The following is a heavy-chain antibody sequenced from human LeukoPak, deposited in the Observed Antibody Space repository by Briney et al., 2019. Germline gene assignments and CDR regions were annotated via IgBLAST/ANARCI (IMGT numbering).Heavy chain of an antibody. Sequence: ATVKVSCKASGYTFTDYYMIWVREAPGQGLEWMGWTNPLSGGTNYAQKFQGRVTMTRDTSSSTAYMELSRLRSDDTAVYYCASWAGYATDWSGPFDYWGQGTLVTVSS. CDR1: GYTFTDYY. CDR3: ASWAGYATDWSGPFDY. D-gene: IGHD3-9*01. CDR2: TNPLSGGT. J-gene: IGHJ4*02. V-gene: IGHV1-2*02.